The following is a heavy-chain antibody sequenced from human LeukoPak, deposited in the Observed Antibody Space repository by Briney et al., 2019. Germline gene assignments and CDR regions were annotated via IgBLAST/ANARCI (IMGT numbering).Heavy chain of an antibody. CDR3: AGSSVVWGSYRIFGY. D-gene: IGHD3-16*02. Sequence: PSETLSLTCAVSGGSISSSNWWSWVRQPPGKGLEWIGEIYHSGSTNYNPSLKSRVTISVDKSKNQFSLKLSPVTAADTGVYYCAGSSVVWGSYRIFGYWGQGTLVTVSS. CDR2: IYHSGST. CDR1: GGSISSSNW. J-gene: IGHJ4*02. V-gene: IGHV4-4*02.